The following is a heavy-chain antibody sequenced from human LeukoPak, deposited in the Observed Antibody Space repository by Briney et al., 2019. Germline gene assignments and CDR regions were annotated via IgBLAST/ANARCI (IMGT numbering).Heavy chain of an antibody. D-gene: IGHD1-26*01. CDR3: ARAPGRPGGRDYYYGMDV. V-gene: IGHV3-7*01. CDR1: GFMFSNFW. Sequence: PGGSLRLSCTFSGFMFSNFWMTWLRQAPGKGLEWVANIKADGSEKHYVDSVRGRFSISRDNAKNSLYLQMNSLRAEDTAVYYCARAPGRPGGRDYYYGMDVWGQGTTVTVSS. J-gene: IGHJ6*02. CDR2: IKADGSEK.